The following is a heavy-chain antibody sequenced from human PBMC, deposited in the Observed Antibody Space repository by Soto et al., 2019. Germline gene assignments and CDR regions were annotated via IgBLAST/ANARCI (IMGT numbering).Heavy chain of an antibody. CDR3: ARVCGGDCYSPYYYYGMDV. CDR2: INPSGGST. Sequence: ASVKVSCKASGYTFTSYYMHWVRQAPGQGLEWMGIINPSGGSTSYAQKFQGRVTMTRDTSTSTVYMELSSLRSEDTAVYYCARVCGGDCYSPYYYYGMDVWDQGTTVTVSS. D-gene: IGHD2-21*02. V-gene: IGHV1-46*03. J-gene: IGHJ6*02. CDR1: GYTFTSYY.